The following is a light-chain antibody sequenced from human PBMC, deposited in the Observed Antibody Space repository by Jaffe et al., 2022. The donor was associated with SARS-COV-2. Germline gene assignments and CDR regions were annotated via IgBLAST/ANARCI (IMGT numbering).Light chain of an antibody. V-gene: IGKV1-27*01. CDR2: AAS. CDR3: QKYKSAPLFT. Sequence: DIQMTQSPSSLSASVGDRVTITCRASQDISNYLAWYQQKPGKVPKLLIYAASALQSGVPSRFSGSGSGTDFTLTISSLQPEDVATYYCQKYKSAPLFTFGPGTKVDIK. CDR1: QDISNY. J-gene: IGKJ3*01.